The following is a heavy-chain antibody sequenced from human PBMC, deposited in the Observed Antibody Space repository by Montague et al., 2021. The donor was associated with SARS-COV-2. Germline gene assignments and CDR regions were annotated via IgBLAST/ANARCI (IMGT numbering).Heavy chain of an antibody. CDR2: IYASGST. CDR3: VRDGRNWYYFDY. D-gene: IGHD1-26*01. J-gene: IGHJ4*02. CDR1: GVPITSYY. Sequence: SETLSLTCSISGVPITSYYWSWVRQPAGKGLEWIGYIYASGSTTYSPSLKSRVRLSIDSPKNQFSLKLESLTAADTAVYYCVRDGRNWYYFDYWGQGALVTVSS. V-gene: IGHV4-4*07.